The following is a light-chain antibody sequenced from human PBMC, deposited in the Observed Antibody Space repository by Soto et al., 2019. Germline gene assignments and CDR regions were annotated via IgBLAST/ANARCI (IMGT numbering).Light chain of an antibody. CDR1: QTVSSN. V-gene: IGKV3-15*01. CDR2: GAS. CDR3: QQYYNWWT. J-gene: IGKJ1*01. Sequence: EIMMTQSPATLSVSPGERATLSCRASQTVSSNLAWYQQKPGQAPRLLISGASTRATGVPGRFSGSGSGTEFTLTISSPQSEDFAVYYCQQYYNWWTFGQGTKVEIK.